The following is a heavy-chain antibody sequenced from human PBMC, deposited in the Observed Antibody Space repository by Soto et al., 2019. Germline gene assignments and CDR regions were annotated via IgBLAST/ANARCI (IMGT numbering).Heavy chain of an antibody. V-gene: IGHV1-18*01. CDR1: GYTFTSYG. J-gene: IGHJ5*02. D-gene: IGHD4-17*01. CDR3: ARVGYGDLTNWFDP. CDR2: IGAYNGNT. Sequence: ASVKVSCKASGYTFTSYGISWVRQAPGQGLEWMGWIGAYNGNTNYAQKLQGRVTMTTDTSTSTAYMELRSLRSDDTAVYYCARVGYGDLTNWFDPWGQGTLVTVSS.